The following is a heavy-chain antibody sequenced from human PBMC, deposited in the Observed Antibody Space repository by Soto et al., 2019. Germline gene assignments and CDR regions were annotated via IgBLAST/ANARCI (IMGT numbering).Heavy chain of an antibody. CDR3: ARSYGSGSYYDYYYGMDV. J-gene: IGHJ6*02. D-gene: IGHD3-10*01. Sequence: TLSLTCSVSGGSISTYYWSWIRQFPGQGLEWIGYIYHSGSSQYNPSLTSRVTISVDTSKNQLSLRLSSVTAADTAVYYCARSYGSGSYYDYYYGMDVWGQGTTVTAP. V-gene: IGHV4-59*01. CDR1: GGSISTYY. CDR2: IYHSGSS.